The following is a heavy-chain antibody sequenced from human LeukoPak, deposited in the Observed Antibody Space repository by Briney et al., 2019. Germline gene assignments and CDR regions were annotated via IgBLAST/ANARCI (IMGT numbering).Heavy chain of an antibody. Sequence: GGSLRLSCAASGFTFSSYAMTWVRQAPGQGLEWLSSISSSGSNTYYADSVKGRLTMSRDNSKNTLYLQMDSLTAEYTAGYYCAKDRGPVGTSPFDYWGQGTLVTVSS. V-gene: IGHV3-23*01. CDR3: AKDRGPVGTSPFDY. CDR2: ISSSGSNT. D-gene: IGHD1-26*01. CDR1: GFTFSSYA. J-gene: IGHJ4*02.